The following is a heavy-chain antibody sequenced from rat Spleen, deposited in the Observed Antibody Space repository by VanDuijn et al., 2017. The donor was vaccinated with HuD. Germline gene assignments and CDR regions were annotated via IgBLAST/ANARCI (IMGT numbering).Heavy chain of an antibody. V-gene: IGHV5-7*01. J-gene: IGHJ4*01. CDR3: ARHHYDGYYHGPVFGVMDA. Sequence: EVQLVESGGGLVQPGRSLKLSCAASGFSFSDHYMAWVRQVPKKGLEWVASISSGGGGIYYLDSVKGRFTISRDNAKSTLYLQMDSLRSEDTASYYCARHHYDGYYHGPVFGVMDAWGQGDSVTVSS. CDR1: GFSFSDHY. D-gene: IGHD1-12*03. CDR2: ISSGGGGI.